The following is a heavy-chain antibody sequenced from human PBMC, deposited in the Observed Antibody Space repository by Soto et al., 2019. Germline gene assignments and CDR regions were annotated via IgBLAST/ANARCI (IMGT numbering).Heavy chain of an antibody. D-gene: IGHD7-27*01. CDR3: AKAWGIDY. V-gene: IGHV3-23*01. CDR2: ISGSGSST. J-gene: IGHJ4*02. Sequence: GSLRLSCAASGFTFSSYTMSWVRQAPGKGLEWVSTISGSGSSTYSADYVKGRLTISRDNSKNTLYLQMNSLRVEDTAIYYCAKAWGIDYWGQGTLVTVSS. CDR1: GFTFSSYT.